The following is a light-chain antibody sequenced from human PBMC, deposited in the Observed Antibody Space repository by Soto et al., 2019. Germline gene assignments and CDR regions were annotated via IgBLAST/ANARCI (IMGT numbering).Light chain of an antibody. J-gene: IGKJ4*01. V-gene: IGKV1-39*01. CDR3: QQYDNLPLT. CDR1: QSISSY. Sequence: DIQMTQSPSSLSASVGDRVTITCRASQSISSYLNWYQQKPGKAPKLLIYAASSLQSGVPSRFSGSGSGTDFTLTISSLQPEDIATYYCQQYDNLPLTFGGGTKVEIK. CDR2: AAS.